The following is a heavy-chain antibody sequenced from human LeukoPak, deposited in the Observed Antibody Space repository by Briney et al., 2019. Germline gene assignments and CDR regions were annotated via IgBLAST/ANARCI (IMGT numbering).Heavy chain of an antibody. J-gene: IGHJ6*02. CDR3: AKRYCRSGRCPRNYYFYGLDV. Sequence: VHLGGSLRLSCAASGFTFNSYAMIWVRQAPGKGLEWVSTISPTDGTTFYADSVRGRFTISRDNYENALYLQMSSLRAEDTALYYCAKRYCRSGRCPRNYYFYGLDVWGQGTTVTVSS. CDR2: ISPTDGTT. V-gene: IGHV3-23*01. CDR1: GFTFNSYA. D-gene: IGHD2-15*01.